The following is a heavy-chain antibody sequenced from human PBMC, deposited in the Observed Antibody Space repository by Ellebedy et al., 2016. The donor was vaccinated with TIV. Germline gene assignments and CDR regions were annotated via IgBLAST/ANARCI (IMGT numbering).Heavy chain of an antibody. J-gene: IGHJ4*02. D-gene: IGHD3-22*01. CDR1: GFAFSSYS. V-gene: IGHV3-48*01. CDR2: FNSRNSSI. Sequence: PGGSLRLSCAASGFAFSSYSMNWVRQAPGKGLEWVSYFNSRNSSISYADSVKGRFTISRDNAKNSLYLLMKSLRAEDTAVYYCARDPMIWIFDYWGQGTLVTVSS. CDR3: ARDPMIWIFDY.